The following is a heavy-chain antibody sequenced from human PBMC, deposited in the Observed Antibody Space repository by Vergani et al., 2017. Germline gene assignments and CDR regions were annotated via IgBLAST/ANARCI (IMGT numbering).Heavy chain of an antibody. D-gene: IGHD3-3*01. V-gene: IGHV1-69*01. CDR2: IIPIFGTA. CDR1: GGTFSSYA. CDR3: ARASSNFGVVIRSQTYYYGMDV. J-gene: IGHJ6*02. Sequence: QVQLVQSGAEVKKPGSSVKVSCKASGGTFSSYAISWVRQAPGQGLEWMEGIIPIFGTANYAQRFQGRVTITADESTSTAYMELTSLRSEDTAVYYCARASSNFGVVIRSQTYYYGMDVWGQGTTVTVSS.